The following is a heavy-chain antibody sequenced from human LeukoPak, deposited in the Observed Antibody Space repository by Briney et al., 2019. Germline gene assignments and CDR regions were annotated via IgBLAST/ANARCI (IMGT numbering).Heavy chain of an antibody. CDR1: GGSFNNYS. V-gene: IGHV1-69*02. D-gene: IGHD2-15*01. J-gene: IGHJ4*02. CDR2: IVPMLGIV. CDR3: ASRWVCSGGSCYMPFDY. Sequence: ASVQVSCKTSGGSFNNYSIGWVRQAPGQGLQWMGRIVPMLGIVNYAQKFQGRVTITADRSMSTAYMEVRSLSSEDTAVYYCASRWVCSGGSCYMPFDYWGQGTLVTVSS.